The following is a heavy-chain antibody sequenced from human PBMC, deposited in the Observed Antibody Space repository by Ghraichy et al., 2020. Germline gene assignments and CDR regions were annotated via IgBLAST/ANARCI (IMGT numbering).Heavy chain of an antibody. Sequence: LSLTCAASGFTFSSYWMHWVRQAPGKGLVWVSRINSDGSSTSYADSVKGRFTISRDNAKNTLYLQMNSLRAEDTAVYYCAGTPAADAFDIWGQGTMVTVSS. J-gene: IGHJ3*02. V-gene: IGHV3-74*01. CDR1: GFTFSSYW. CDR3: AGTPAADAFDI. CDR2: INSDGSST. D-gene: IGHD2-2*01.